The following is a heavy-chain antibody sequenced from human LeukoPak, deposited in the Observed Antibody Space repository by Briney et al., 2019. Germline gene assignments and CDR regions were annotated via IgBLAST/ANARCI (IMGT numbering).Heavy chain of an antibody. Sequence: GGSLRLSCAASGFTFSSYAMHWVRQAPGKGLEWVAVISYDGSNKYYADSVKGRFTISRDNSKNTLYLQMNSLRAEDTAVYYCARGGHYPYYFDYWGQGTLVTVSS. CDR3: ARGGHYPYYFDY. D-gene: IGHD1-26*01. CDR2: ISYDGSNK. CDR1: GFTFSSYA. J-gene: IGHJ4*02. V-gene: IGHV3-30-3*01.